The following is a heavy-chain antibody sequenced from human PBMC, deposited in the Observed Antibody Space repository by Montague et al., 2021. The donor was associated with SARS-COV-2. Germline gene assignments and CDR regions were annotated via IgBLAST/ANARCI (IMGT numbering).Heavy chain of an antibody. V-gene: IGHV4-39*01. CDR2: IYYSGST. D-gene: IGHD3-22*01. CDR3: ARFPTSYDYVSKAAPATPDAFDV. Sequence: SETLSLTCTVSGGSISSNSYYWGWIRQPPGKGLEWIGSIYYSGSTYSNPSLKSRVTISVDTSKNQFSLKLSSVTAADTAVYYCARFPTSYDYVSKAAPATPDAFDVWGQGTMVTVSS. CDR1: GGSISSNSYY. J-gene: IGHJ3*01.